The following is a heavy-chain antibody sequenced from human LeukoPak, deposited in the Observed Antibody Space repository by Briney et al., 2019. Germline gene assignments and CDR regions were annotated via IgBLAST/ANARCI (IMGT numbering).Heavy chain of an antibody. CDR3: ARGTRTVKFDY. V-gene: IGHV4-34*01. Sequence: PSETLSLXCAVYGGSFSGYYWSWIRQPPGKGLEWIGEINHSGSTNYNPSLKSRVTISVDTSKNQFSLKLSSVTAADTAVYYCARGTRTVKFDYWGQGTLVTVSS. CDR2: INHSGST. J-gene: IGHJ4*02. CDR1: GGSFSGYY. D-gene: IGHD2-2*01.